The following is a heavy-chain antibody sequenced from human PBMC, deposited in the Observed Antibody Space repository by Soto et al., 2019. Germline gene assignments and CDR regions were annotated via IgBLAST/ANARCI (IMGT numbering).Heavy chain of an antibody. D-gene: IGHD3-16*01. V-gene: IGHV3-23*01. J-gene: IGHJ3*01. Sequence: EVQLLESGGGLVQPGGSLRLSCAASGFTFSAYAMTWVRRAPGKGLEWVSDITSSGDSGDYADSVRGRFTISRDNSKNTLYLQMNSLRAEDTAVYYCTKDRVGVIPDAFAVWGQGTMVNVSS. CDR3: TKDRVGVIPDAFAV. CDR1: GFTFSAYA. CDR2: ITSSGDSG.